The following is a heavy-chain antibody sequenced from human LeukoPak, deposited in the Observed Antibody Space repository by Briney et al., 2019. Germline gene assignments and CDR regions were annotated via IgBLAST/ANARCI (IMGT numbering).Heavy chain of an antibody. CDR3: ATSWGPDTSAFRWGRDGMDV. V-gene: IGHV3-23*01. CDR2: LSGSGSST. J-gene: IGHJ6*02. D-gene: IGHD3-16*01. Sequence: GGSLRLSCAASGFTFSSYAMSWVRQAPGKGLEWVSALSGSGSSTYYADSVKGRFTISRDNSKSTLYLQMNSLRAEDTAVYYCATSWGPDTSAFRWGRDGMDVWGQGTTVIVS. CDR1: GFTFSSYA.